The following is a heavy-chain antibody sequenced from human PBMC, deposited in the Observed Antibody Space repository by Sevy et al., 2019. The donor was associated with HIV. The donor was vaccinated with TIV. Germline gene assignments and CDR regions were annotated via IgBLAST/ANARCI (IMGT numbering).Heavy chain of an antibody. Sequence: GGSLRLSCAASGFTFSDYYMSWIRQAPGKGLEWVSYISSSGSTIYYADSVKGRFTISRDNAKNSLYLQMNSLRAEDTAVYYCARASYSGSYQTLHYYYYGMDVWGQGTTVTVSS. CDR2: ISSSGSTI. V-gene: IGHV3-11*01. J-gene: IGHJ6*02. CDR1: GFTFSDYY. D-gene: IGHD1-26*01. CDR3: ARASYSGSYQTLHYYYYGMDV.